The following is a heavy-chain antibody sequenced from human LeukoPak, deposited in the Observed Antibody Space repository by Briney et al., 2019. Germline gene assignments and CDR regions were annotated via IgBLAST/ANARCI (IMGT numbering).Heavy chain of an antibody. CDR1: GFTVSSNY. D-gene: IGHD4-23*01. Sequence: GGCLRLSCAASGFTVSSNYLSWVRQAPGKGLEWVAVIWYDGSNKYYADSVKGRFTISRDNSKNTLYLQMNSLRAEDTAVYYCARPRWPRDYYYGMDVWGQGTTVTVSS. V-gene: IGHV3-33*08. J-gene: IGHJ6*02. CDR3: ARPRWPRDYYYGMDV. CDR2: IWYDGSNK.